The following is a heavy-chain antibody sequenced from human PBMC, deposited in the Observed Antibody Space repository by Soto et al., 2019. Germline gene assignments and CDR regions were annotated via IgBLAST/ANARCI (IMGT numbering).Heavy chain of an antibody. CDR1: GYTFTSYA. CDR2: INAGNGNT. J-gene: IGHJ2*01. D-gene: IGHD4-17*01. Sequence: ASVKVSCQASGYTFTSYAMHWVRQAPGQRLEWMGWINAGNGNTKYSQKFQGRVTITRDTSASTAYMELSSLRSEDTAVYYCARRIGYGDYTPRYFDLWGRGTLVTVSS. V-gene: IGHV1-3*01. CDR3: ARRIGYGDYTPRYFDL.